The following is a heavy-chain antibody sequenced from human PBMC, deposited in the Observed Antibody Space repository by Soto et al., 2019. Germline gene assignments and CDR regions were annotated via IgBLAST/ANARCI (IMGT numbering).Heavy chain of an antibody. CDR3: ARGPSGDKVHY. V-gene: IGHV4-30-2*05. CDR2: IFHGGTA. J-gene: IGHJ4*02. Sequence: SETLSLTCAVSGGSISSGGYSWSWIRQPPGKGLEWIGHIFHGGTAYSNPSLRSRVAKSLDTSKNHFSLTLSSVTAADTAVYYCARGPSGDKVHYWGQGALVTVSS. D-gene: IGHD7-27*01. CDR1: GGSISSGGYS.